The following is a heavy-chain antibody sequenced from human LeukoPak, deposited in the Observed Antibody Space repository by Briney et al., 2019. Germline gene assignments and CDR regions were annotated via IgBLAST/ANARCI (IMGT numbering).Heavy chain of an antibody. CDR3: ARDPPPIIAAAGYYYMDV. Sequence: SETLSLTCTVSGGSISSYYWSWIRQPAGKGLEWIGRIYTSGSTNYNPSLKSRVTMSVDTSKNQFSLKLSSVTAADTAVYYCARDPPPIIAAAGYYYMDVWGKGTTVTVSS. V-gene: IGHV4-4*07. J-gene: IGHJ6*03. CDR2: IYTSGST. D-gene: IGHD6-13*01. CDR1: GGSISSYY.